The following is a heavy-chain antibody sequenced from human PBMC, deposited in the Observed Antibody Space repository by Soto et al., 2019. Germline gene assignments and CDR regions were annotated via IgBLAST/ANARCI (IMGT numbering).Heavy chain of an antibody. D-gene: IGHD1-1*01. CDR3: AREPATAKPEGVDF. CDR1: GYTFIDYY. V-gene: IGHV1-2*02. Sequence: ASVKVSCKASGYTFIDYYIHWVRPPPGQGLECMGWINPNSGGTKYAPKFQGGVTMTRDTSITTAYMELSRLRSGDTAVYYCAREPATAKPEGVDFWGQGTLVTVSS. CDR2: INPNSGGT. J-gene: IGHJ4*02.